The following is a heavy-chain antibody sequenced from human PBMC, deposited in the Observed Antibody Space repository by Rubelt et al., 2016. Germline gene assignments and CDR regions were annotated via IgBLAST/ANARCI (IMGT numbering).Heavy chain of an antibody. D-gene: IGHD1-7*01. CDR3: ARDLPPFRRYNWNFPLDY. J-gene: IGHJ4*02. V-gene: IGHV1-18*01. Sequence: QVQLVQSGAEVKKPGASVKVSCKASGYTFTSYGISWVRQAPGQGLEWMGWISAYNGNTNYAQKLPGRVTMTTATSTSTAYMELRGLSSDDTAVYYCARDLPPFRRYNWNFPLDYWGQGTLVTVSS. CDR2: ISAYNGNT. CDR1: GYTFTSYG.